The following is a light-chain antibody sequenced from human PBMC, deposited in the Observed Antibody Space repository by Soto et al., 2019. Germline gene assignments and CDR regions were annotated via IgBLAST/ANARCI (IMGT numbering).Light chain of an antibody. V-gene: IGKV1-9*01. Sequence: DIQLTQSPSFLAAAVGDRVTITCRASQGISSYLAWYQQKPGKAPKLLIYAASTLQSGVPSRFSGSGSGTEFTLTISSLQPEDFATYYCQQLNCYPRTFGPGTKVDIK. CDR3: QQLNCYPRT. J-gene: IGKJ3*01. CDR1: QGISSY. CDR2: AAS.